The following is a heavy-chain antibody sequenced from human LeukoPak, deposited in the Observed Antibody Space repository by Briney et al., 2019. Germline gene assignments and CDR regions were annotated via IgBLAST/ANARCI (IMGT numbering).Heavy chain of an antibody. J-gene: IGHJ4*02. D-gene: IGHD6-19*01. CDR3: VRDTGSAWDFDY. CDR2: VKGDGVTT. CDR1: GFTFNTYA. Sequence: GGSLRLSCAASGFTFNTYAMHWVRQAPGKGLEWVSLVKGDGVTTDYANSVKGRFTVSRDNRKNSLYLQMSNLRIEDTALYYCVRDTGSAWDFDYWGQGTLVTVSS. V-gene: IGHV3-43*02.